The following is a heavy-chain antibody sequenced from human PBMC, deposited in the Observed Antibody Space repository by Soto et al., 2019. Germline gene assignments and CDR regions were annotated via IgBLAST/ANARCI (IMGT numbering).Heavy chain of an antibody. J-gene: IGHJ6*02. Sequence: GESLKISCKGSGYTFTDYWINWVRQMPGKGLEWMGRIDPSDSYTKYSPSFQGHVTISADKSISTAYLEWSSLEASDTAMYYCARARSITIFGVVGFEMDVWGQGTTVTVSS. D-gene: IGHD3-3*01. CDR3: ARARSITIFGVVGFEMDV. CDR2: IDPSDSYT. V-gene: IGHV5-10-1*01. CDR1: GYTFTDYW.